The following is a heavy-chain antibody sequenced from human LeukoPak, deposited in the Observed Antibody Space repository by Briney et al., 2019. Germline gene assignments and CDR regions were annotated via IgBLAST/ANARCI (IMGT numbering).Heavy chain of an antibody. CDR1: ADSISSYY. V-gene: IGHV4-4*07. J-gene: IGHJ3*01. CDR3: ARDMQLST. Sequence: PSETLSLTCTISADSISSYYWSWIRQPAGKGLEWIGRISTSGNTNYNPSLKSRVTMSIDTSKKQFSLRLTSVTAADTAIYYCARDMQLSTWGLGTMVTVSS. CDR2: ISTSGNT. D-gene: IGHD3-16*02.